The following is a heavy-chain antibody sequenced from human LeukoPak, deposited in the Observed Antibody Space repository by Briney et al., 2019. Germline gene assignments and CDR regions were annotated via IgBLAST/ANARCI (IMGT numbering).Heavy chain of an antibody. V-gene: IGHV4-34*01. Sequence: PSETLSLTCAVYGGSFSGYYWSWIRQPPGKGLEWIGEINHSGSTNYNPSLKSRVTISVDTSKNQFSLKLSSVTAADTAVYYCARSRPLLRYFDWLTQDYYYYMDVWGKGTTVTISS. J-gene: IGHJ6*03. D-gene: IGHD3-9*01. CDR3: ARSRPLLRYFDWLTQDYYYYMDV. CDR1: GGSFSGYY. CDR2: INHSGST.